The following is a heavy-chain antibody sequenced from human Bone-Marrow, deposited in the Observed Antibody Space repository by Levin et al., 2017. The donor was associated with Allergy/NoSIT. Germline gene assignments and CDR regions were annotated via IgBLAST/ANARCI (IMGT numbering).Heavy chain of an antibody. Sequence: ASVKVSCKASGYTFANFGFTWVRQAPGQGLEWMGYISGYNGNTNYAQKLQGRVSLTTDTSTITAYLELRSLRSDDTAVYYFGRVGFYHGSGSLDYWGQGTLVTVSS. V-gene: IGHV1-18*01. CDR1: GYTFANFG. CDR2: ISGYNGNT. D-gene: IGHD3-10*01. CDR3: GRVGFYHGSGSLDY. J-gene: IGHJ4*02.